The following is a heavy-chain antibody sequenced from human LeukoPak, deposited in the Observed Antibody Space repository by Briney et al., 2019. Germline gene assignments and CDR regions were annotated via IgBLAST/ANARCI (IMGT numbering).Heavy chain of an antibody. CDR3: ARHIPQWLGPDSFDI. V-gene: IGHV4-39*01. D-gene: IGHD6-19*01. CDR1: GGSISSSSYY. J-gene: IGHJ3*02. Sequence: SETLPLTCTVSGGSISSSSYYWGWIRQPPGKGLEWIGSIYNTGSTSYNPSLKSRVTISVDTSKNQFSLKLNSVTAADTAVFYCARHIPQWLGPDSFDIWGQGTMVTVSS. CDR2: IYNTGST.